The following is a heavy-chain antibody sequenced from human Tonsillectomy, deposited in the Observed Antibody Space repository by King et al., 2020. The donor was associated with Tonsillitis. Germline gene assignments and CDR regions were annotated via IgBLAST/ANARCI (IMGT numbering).Heavy chain of an antibody. CDR1: GFTFSSYG. V-gene: IGHV3-33*08. CDR2: IWYDGSNK. J-gene: IGHJ4*02. CDR3: ASDTGGVAATWTIPY. Sequence: QLVQSGGGVVQPGRSLRLSCSASGFTFSSYGMHWVRQAPGKGLEWGAGIWYDGSNKYYADSSKGRFTISRDNSKNTLYLQMNSLRAEETAVYYCASDTGGVAATWTIPYWGQGTLVTVSS. D-gene: IGHD2-15*01.